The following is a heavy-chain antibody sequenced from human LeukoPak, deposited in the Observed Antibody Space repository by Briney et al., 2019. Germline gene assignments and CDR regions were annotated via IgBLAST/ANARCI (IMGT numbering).Heavy chain of an antibody. CDR2: INPNSGGT. CDR1: GYTFTGYY. Sequence: ASVKVSCKASGYTFTGYYMHWVRQAPGQGLEWMGWINPNSGGTNYAQKFQGRVTMTRDTSISTAYMELSRLRSDDTAVYYCASNGRFVDTAMANFDHWGQGTLVTVSS. CDR3: ASNGRFVDTAMANFDH. J-gene: IGHJ4*02. D-gene: IGHD5-18*01. V-gene: IGHV1-2*02.